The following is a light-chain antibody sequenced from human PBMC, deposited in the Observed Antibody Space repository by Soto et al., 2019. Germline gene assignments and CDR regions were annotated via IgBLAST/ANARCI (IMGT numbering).Light chain of an antibody. CDR1: QSVSSY. J-gene: IGKJ5*01. V-gene: IGKV3-15*01. Sequence: TQSPATLSLSAVEIAGLSCSAIQSVSSYLAWYQHKPGQAPRLLIYGASTRATGIPARFSGSGSGTEFTLTISSLQSEDFAVYYCQQYNNWPPITFGQGTRLEIK. CDR2: GAS. CDR3: QQYNNWPPIT.